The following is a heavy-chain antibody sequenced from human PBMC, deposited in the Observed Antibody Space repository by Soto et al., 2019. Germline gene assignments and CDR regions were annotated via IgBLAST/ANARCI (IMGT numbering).Heavy chain of an antibody. V-gene: IGHV1-69*01. CDR1: GGTFSSYA. J-gene: IGHJ6*02. D-gene: IGHD2-21*01. Sequence: QVQLVQSGAEVKKPGSSVKVSCKASGGTFSSYAISWVRQAPGQGLEWMGGIIPIFGTANYAQKFQGRVTITADESTSTAYMELSSLRSEDTAVYYCARVEVVIAIPDHYYYYYGMDVWGQGTTVTVSS. CDR3: ARVEVVIAIPDHYYYYYGMDV. CDR2: IIPIFGTA.